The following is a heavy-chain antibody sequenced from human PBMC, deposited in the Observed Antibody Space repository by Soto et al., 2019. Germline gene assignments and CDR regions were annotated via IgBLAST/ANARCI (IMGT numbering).Heavy chain of an antibody. CDR1: GFTFSSYG. D-gene: IGHD3-3*01. CDR2: IWYDGSNK. Sequence: GGSLRLSCAASGFTFSSYGMHWVRQAPGKGLEWVAVIWYDGSNKYYADSVKGRFTISRDNSKNTLYLQMNSLRAEDTAGYYCGRDDFWSGYFRWYMDVWGKGTTVTVSS. J-gene: IGHJ6*03. CDR3: GRDDFWSGYFRWYMDV. V-gene: IGHV3-33*01.